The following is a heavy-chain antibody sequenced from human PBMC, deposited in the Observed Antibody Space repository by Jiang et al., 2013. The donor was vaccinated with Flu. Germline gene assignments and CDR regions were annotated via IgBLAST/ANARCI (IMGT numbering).Heavy chain of an antibody. D-gene: IGHD2-15*01. Sequence: VQLVESGGGVVQPGRSLRLSCAASGFTFSSYAMHWVRQAPGKGLEWVAVISYDGSNKYYADSVKGRFTISRDNSKNTLYLQMNSLRAEDTAVYYCARASKDIVVVVAGFVDYWGQGTLVTVSS. V-gene: IGHV3-30-3*01. CDR3: ARASKDIVVVVAGFVDY. J-gene: IGHJ4*02. CDR1: GFTFSSYA. CDR2: ISYDGSNK.